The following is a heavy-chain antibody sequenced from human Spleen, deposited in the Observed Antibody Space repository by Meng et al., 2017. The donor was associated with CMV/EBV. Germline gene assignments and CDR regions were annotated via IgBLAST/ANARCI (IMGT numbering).Heavy chain of an antibody. CDR3: ARVSHYGSARNHYYFDY. V-gene: IGHV4-39*01. CDR2: VYYTGDT. CDR1: GGSISSSSFY. D-gene: IGHD3-10*01. J-gene: IGHJ4*02. Sequence: SETLSLTCTVSGGSISSSSFYWGWIRQPPGKGLEWIGSVYYTGDTFYNPSLENRVTISKDTSKNGFSLNLFSVTAADTAVYYCARVSHYGSARNHYYFDYWGQGTLVTVSS.